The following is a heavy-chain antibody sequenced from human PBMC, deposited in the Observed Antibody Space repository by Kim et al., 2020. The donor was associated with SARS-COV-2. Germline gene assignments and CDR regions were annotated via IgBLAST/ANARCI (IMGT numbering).Heavy chain of an antibody. J-gene: IGHJ4*02. Sequence: KKYYGGSVTGRITHSRDNSKNTLSLQMNRLRAEDTAVYYCAKESMVAIDYWGQGTLVTVSS. V-gene: IGHV3-30*07. D-gene: IGHD5-12*01. CDR2: KK. CDR3: AKESMVAIDY.